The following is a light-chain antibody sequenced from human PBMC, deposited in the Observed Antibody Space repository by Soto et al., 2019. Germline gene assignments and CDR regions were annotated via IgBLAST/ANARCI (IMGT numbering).Light chain of an antibody. Sequence: DIQMTQSPSSLSASVGDRVTITCQASHDITSFLTWYQHKPGRAPKLLIYDASILEAGVPTRFSGSGSGTHFTFTSSVLQPEDVATYYRQHSEYLPTFGPGTTVDFK. J-gene: IGKJ3*01. CDR1: HDITSF. CDR2: DAS. V-gene: IGKV1-33*01. CDR3: QHSEYLPT.